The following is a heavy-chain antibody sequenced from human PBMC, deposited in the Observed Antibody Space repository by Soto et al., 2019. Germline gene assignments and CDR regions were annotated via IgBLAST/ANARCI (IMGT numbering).Heavy chain of an antibody. CDR1: GDTLSTYT. CDR3: ARVYGDVTH. CDR2: VITRSAKT. J-gene: IGHJ4*02. D-gene: IGHD4-17*01. V-gene: IGHV1-69*05. Sequence: SVKIYCRASGDTLSTYTMTWMRQAPGQGLEWMGGVITRSAKTNSAQRFQGRVTMTRDNSMTTAYMELNSLRSDDTAVYYCARVYGDVTHWGQGTLVTVSS.